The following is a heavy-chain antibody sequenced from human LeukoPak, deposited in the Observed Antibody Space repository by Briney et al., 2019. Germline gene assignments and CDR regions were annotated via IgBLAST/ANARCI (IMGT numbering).Heavy chain of an antibody. V-gene: IGHV4-4*02. D-gene: IGHD2-15*01. CDR3: ARVRYCSGSSCPLFGY. Sequence: SGTLSLTCAVSGGSISSSNWWSWVRQPPGKGLEWIGEIYHSGSTNYNPSLKSRVTISVDKSKNQFSLKLSSVTAADTAVYYCARVRYCSGSSCPLFGYWGQGTLVTVSS. CDR1: GGSISSSNW. CDR2: IYHSGST. J-gene: IGHJ4*02.